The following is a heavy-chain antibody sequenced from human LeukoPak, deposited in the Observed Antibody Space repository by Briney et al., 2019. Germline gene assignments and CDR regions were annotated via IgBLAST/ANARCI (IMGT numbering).Heavy chain of an antibody. Sequence: SETLSLTCAVYGGSFSGYYWSWIRQPPGKGLEWIGEINHSGSTNYNPSLKSRVTISVDTSKNQFSLKLSSVTAADTAVYYCARLGGSGWPWGYWGQGTLVTVSS. CDR1: GGSFSGYY. CDR3: ARLGGSGWPWGY. V-gene: IGHV4-34*01. CDR2: INHSGST. J-gene: IGHJ4*02. D-gene: IGHD6-25*01.